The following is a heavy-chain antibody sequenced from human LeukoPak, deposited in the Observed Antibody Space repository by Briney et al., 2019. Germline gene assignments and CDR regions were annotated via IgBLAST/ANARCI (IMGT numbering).Heavy chain of an antibody. CDR2: IIPIFGTA. J-gene: IGHJ4*02. V-gene: IGHV1-69*05. Sequence: SVKVSCKASGGTFSSYAISWARQAPGQGLEWMGSIIPIFGTANYAQKFQGRVTITTDESTSTAYMELSSLRSEDTAVYYCARDSDSSGYYLRWLDYWGQGTLVTVSS. D-gene: IGHD3-22*01. CDR3: ARDSDSSGYYLRWLDY. CDR1: GGTFSSYA.